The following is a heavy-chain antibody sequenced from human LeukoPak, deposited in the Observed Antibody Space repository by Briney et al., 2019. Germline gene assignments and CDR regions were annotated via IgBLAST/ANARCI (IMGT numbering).Heavy chain of an antibody. V-gene: IGHV3-23*01. CDR1: GFPFTSYA. D-gene: IGHD1-26*01. Sequence: GRSLRLSYAAYGFPFTSYAMSWVRQPPGKWLEWVSTIRGSGGNTYYADSVKGRFTVSRDKSKNTLYLQMNSLRAEDTAVYYCAKDECMVGGISDYWGQGTLVTVSS. CDR3: AKDECMVGGISDY. CDR2: IRGSGGNT. J-gene: IGHJ4*02.